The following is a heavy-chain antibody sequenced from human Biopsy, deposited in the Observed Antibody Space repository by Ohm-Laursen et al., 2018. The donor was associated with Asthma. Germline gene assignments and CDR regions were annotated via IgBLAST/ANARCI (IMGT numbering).Heavy chain of an antibody. CDR2: IDWDDDK. CDR3: ARIPEVGTNSFDI. V-gene: IGHV2-70*01. J-gene: IGHJ3*02. CDR1: GFSLTTTGMS. Sequence: TQTITLTCTFSGFSLTTTGMSVSWIRQPPGKALEWLALIDWDDDKYYSASLKTRLTISKDSSKNQVVLTMTNVDPVDTATYFCARIPEVGTNSFDIWGQGTMATVSS. D-gene: IGHD1-14*01.